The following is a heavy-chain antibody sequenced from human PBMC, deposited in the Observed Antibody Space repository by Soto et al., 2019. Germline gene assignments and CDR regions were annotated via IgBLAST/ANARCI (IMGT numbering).Heavy chain of an antibody. CDR1: GGTFSSYA. CDR2: IIPIFGTA. J-gene: IGHJ1*01. D-gene: IGHD3-22*01. CDR3: AREIDDSSGYYDGYFQH. Sequence: SVKASCKASGGTFSSYAISCVRQAPGQGLEWMGGIIPIFGTANYAQKFQGRVTITADESTSTAYMELSSLRSEDTAVYYCAREIDDSSGYYDGYFQHWGQGTLVTVSS. V-gene: IGHV1-69*13.